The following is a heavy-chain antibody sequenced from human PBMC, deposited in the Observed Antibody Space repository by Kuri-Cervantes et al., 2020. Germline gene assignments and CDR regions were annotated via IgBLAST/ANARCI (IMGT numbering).Heavy chain of an antibody. CDR1: GGSISSYY. CDR2: IYYSGST. J-gene: IGHJ4*02. Sequence: ESLKISCTVSGGSISSYYWSWIRQPPGKGLEWIGYIYYSGSTNYNPSLKSRVTISVDTSKNQFSLKLSSVTAADTAVYYCASEYYYDSSGYYLGQGTPVTVSS. CDR3: ASEYYYDSSGYY. V-gene: IGHV4-59*01. D-gene: IGHD3-22*01.